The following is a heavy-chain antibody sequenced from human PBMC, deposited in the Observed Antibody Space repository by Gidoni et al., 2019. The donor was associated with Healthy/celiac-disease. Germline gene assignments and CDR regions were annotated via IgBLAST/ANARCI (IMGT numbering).Heavy chain of an antibody. CDR1: GHTFTGYY. J-gene: IGHJ4*02. V-gene: IGHV1-2*02. CDR2: INPNSGGT. Sequence: QSQLVQSGAEVKKPGASVKVSCKASGHTFTGYYMHWLRPAPGQGLEWMGWINPNSGGTNDAQKFQGRATMTRDTSISTAYMELSKLKSDNTTVYYCARELIAWIRLWNFDYWGQGTLVTVSS. D-gene: IGHD5-18*01. CDR3: ARELIAWIRLWNFDY.